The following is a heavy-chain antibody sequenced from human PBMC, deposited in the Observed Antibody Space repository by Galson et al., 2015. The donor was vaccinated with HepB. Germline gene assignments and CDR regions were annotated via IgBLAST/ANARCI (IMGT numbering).Heavy chain of an antibody. CDR3: AKDLDYVWGSYRRQTFDY. CDR1: GFTFSSYA. D-gene: IGHD3-16*02. CDR2: ISGSGGST. J-gene: IGHJ4*02. V-gene: IGHV3-23*01. Sequence: SLRLSCAASGFTFSSYAMSWVRQAPGKGLEWVSAISGSGGSTYYADSVKGRFTISRDNSKNTLYLQMNSLRAEDTAVYYCAKDLDYVWGSYRRQTFDYWGQGTLVTVSS.